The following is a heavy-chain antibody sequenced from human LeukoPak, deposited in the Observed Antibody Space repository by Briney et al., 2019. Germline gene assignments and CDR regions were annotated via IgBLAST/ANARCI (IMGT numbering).Heavy chain of an antibody. V-gene: IGHV1-69*13. D-gene: IGHD3-22*01. CDR2: IIPIFGTA. J-gene: IGHJ4*02. CDR1: GGTFSSYA. CDR3: ATPQYYYDSSGYPLTY. Sequence: ASVKVSCKASGGTFSSYAISWVRQAPGPGLEWMGGIIPIFGTANYAQKFQGRVTITADESTSTAYMELSSLRSEDTAVYYCATPQYYYDSSGYPLTYWGQGTLVTVSS.